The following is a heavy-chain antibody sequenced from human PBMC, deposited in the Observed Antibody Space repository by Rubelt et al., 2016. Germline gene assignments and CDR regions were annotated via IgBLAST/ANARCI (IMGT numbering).Heavy chain of an antibody. CDR2: IGDSGRTT. V-gene: IGHV3-23*01. J-gene: IGHJ4*02. CDR1: GFTFSIFG. CDR3: TRGAVVGGGYNNGGY. D-gene: IGHD5-24*01. Sequence: GGGLIQPGGSLRLSCAASGFTFSIFGMSWVRQAPGKGLEWVSFIGDSGRTTYYADSEKGRFTTSRDNSKNTLFLEMNSLRAEDTAVYYCTRGAVVGGGYNNGGYWGQGTLVTVSS.